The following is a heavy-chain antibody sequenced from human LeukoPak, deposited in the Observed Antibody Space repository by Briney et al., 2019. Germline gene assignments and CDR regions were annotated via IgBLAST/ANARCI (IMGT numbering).Heavy chain of an antibody. J-gene: IGHJ5*02. CDR2: IIPSLGIA. V-gene: IGHV1-69*04. D-gene: IGHD2-15*01. CDR3: ASSVGYCSGGSCYLNWFDP. Sequence: SVKVSCKASGGTFSSYAISWVRQAPGQGLEWMGRIIPSLGIANYAQKFQGRVTITADKSTSTAYMELSSLRSEDTAVYYCASSVGYCSGGSCYLNWFDPWGQGTLVTVSS. CDR1: GGTFSSYA.